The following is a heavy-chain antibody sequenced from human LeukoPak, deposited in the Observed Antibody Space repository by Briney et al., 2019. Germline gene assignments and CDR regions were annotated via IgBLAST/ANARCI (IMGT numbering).Heavy chain of an antibody. J-gene: IGHJ6*03. D-gene: IGHD3-22*01. V-gene: IGHV4-34*01. CDR3: ARESGYYPTYYMDV. CDR1: GGSFSGYY. Sequence: SETLSLTCAVYGGSFSGYYWSWIRQPPGKGLEWIGEINHRGSTNYNPSLKSRVTISVDTSKNQFSLKLSSVTAADTAVYYCARESGYYPTYYMDVWGKGTTVTVSS. CDR2: INHRGST.